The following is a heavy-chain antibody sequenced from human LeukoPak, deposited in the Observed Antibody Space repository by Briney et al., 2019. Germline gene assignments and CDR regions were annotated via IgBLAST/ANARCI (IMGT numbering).Heavy chain of an antibody. CDR2: INHSGST. Sequence: SETLSLTCAVYGGSFSGYYWSWIRQPPGKGLEWIGEINHSGSTSYNPSLKSRVTISVDTSKNQFSLKLSSVTAADTAVYYCARVPRSARFDYWGQGTLVTVSS. J-gene: IGHJ4*02. D-gene: IGHD6-6*01. CDR1: GGSFSGYY. V-gene: IGHV4-34*01. CDR3: ARVPRSARFDY.